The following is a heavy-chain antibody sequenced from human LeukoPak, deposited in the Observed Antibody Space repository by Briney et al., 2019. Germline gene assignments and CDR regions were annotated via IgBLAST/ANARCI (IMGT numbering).Heavy chain of an antibody. CDR2: IHYTGST. CDR1: GDSISSGGYS. CDR3: AGGYYFIDY. D-gene: IGHD3-22*01. J-gene: IGHJ4*02. Sequence: PSQTLSLTCAVSGDSISSGGYSWTWIRQPPGKGLEWIGYIHYTGSTYYNPSLKSRVTISIDTSDNQLSMKLSSVTAAGTAVYYCAGGYYFIDYWGQGTLVTVSS. V-gene: IGHV4-30-4*07.